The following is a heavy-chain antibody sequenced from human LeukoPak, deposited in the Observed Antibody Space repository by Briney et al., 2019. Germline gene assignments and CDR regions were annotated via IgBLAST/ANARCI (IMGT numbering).Heavy chain of an antibody. J-gene: IGHJ4*02. CDR3: ARTSIAAAAPAFDY. CDR1: GGSISSYY. CDR2: IYYSGST. V-gene: IGHV4-59*01. Sequence: SETLSLTCTVSGGSISSYYWSWIRQPPGKGLEWIGYIYYSGSTNYNPSLKSRVTISVDTSRNQFSLKLSSVTAADTAVYYCARTSIAAAAPAFDYWGQGTLVTVSS. D-gene: IGHD6-13*01.